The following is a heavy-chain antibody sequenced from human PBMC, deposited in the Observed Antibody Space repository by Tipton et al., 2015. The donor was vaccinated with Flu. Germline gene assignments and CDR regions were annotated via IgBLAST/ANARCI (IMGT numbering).Heavy chain of an antibody. Sequence: SLRLSCAASGFRFNTFWMNWVRQAPGKGLEWVAIIKQDASEKLYVDSVEGRFTISRDNAKNSLYLQMNSLRAEDTAVYYCAREGGYDSSAFYHYYFDSWGQGTLVAVSS. CDR3: AREGGYDSSAFYHYYFDS. CDR2: IKQDASEK. D-gene: IGHD3-22*01. V-gene: IGHV3-7*03. CDR1: GFRFNTFW. J-gene: IGHJ4*02.